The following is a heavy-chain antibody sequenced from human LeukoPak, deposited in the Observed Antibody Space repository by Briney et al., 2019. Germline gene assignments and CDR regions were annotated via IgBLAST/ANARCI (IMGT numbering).Heavy chain of an antibody. CDR2: MIQSGSS. CDR1: GGAFSDYY. Sequence: SETLSLTCGVSGGAFSDYYWSWIRQAPGKGLEWIGEMIQSGSSNYNPFLRSRVTISGDTSRNQFSLKLTYLTAADTAVYYCARGNIVATILGGLHGTTAFDFWGQGILVTVSS. J-gene: IGHJ4*02. D-gene: IGHD5-12*01. CDR3: ARGNIVATILGGLHGTTAFDF. V-gene: IGHV4-34*01.